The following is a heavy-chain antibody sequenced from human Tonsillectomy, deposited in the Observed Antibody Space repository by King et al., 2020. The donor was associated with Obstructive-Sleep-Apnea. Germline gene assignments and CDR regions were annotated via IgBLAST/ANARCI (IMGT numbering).Heavy chain of an antibody. J-gene: IGHJ5*02. V-gene: IGHV4-31*03. Sequence: LQESGPGLVKPSQTLSLTCTVSGGSISSGGYYWSWIRQHPGKGLEWIGYIYYSGSTYYNPSLKSRVTISVDTSKNQFSLKLNSVTAADTALYYCARGVELATVTSLGVGWFDPWGQGTLVTVSS. CDR2: IYYSGST. CDR1: GGSISSGGYY. CDR3: ARGVELATVTSLGVGWFDP. D-gene: IGHD4-17*01.